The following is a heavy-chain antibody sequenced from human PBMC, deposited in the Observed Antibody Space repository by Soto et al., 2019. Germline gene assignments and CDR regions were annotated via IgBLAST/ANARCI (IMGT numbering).Heavy chain of an antibody. CDR1: GGSISSYY. CDR2: IYYSGST. V-gene: IGHV4-59*08. CDR3: ARHLGSGSSDY. Sequence: SEPLSLTCTVSGGSISSYYWSWIRQPPGKGLEWIGYIYYSGSTNYNPSLKSRVTISVDTSKNQFSLKLSSVTAADTAVYYCARHLGSGSSDYWGQGTLVTVSS. J-gene: IGHJ4*02. D-gene: IGHD3-10*01.